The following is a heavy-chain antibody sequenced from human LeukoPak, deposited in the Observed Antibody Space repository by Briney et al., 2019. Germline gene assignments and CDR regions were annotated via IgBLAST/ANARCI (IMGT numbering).Heavy chain of an antibody. J-gene: IGHJ5*02. Sequence: GASVKVSCKASGYTFIAYYMHWVRQAPGQGLEWMGWINPNSGGTNYAQKFQGRVTMTRDTSISTAYMDLSRLRSDDTAVYYCAXXXGVLVPAATWFDPWGQGTLVTVSS. CDR3: AXXXGVLVPAATWFDP. CDR2: INPNSGGT. D-gene: IGHD2-2*01. V-gene: IGHV1-2*02. CDR1: GYTFIAYY.